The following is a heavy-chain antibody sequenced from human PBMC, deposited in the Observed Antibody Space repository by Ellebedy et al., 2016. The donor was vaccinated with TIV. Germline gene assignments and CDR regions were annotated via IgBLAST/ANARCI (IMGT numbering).Heavy chain of an antibody. CDR3: VKMGYCSSISCYHAFDI. J-gene: IGHJ3*02. CDR1: GFTFSSYG. D-gene: IGHD2-2*01. CDR2: ISYDGSNK. Sequence: GGSLRLXXAASGFTFSSYGMHWVRQAPGKGLEWVAVISYDGSNKYYADSVKGRFTISRDNSKNTLYLQMSSLRAEDTAVYYCVKMGYCSSISCYHAFDIWGQGTMVTVSS. V-gene: IGHV3-30*18.